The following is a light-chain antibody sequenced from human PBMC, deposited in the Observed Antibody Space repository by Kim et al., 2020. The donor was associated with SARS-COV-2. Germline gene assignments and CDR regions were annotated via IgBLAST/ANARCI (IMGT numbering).Light chain of an antibody. J-gene: IGKJ1*01. CDR3: QQYGSSPRT. CDR2: GAS. V-gene: IGKV3-20*01. CDR1: QSISSSY. Sequence: EIVLTQSPGTLSLSPGERATLSCRASQSISSSYLAWYQQQPGQAPRLLIYGASSRATGIPDRFSGSGSGTDFILTISRLEPEDFAVYYCQQYGSSPRTFGQGTKVEIK.